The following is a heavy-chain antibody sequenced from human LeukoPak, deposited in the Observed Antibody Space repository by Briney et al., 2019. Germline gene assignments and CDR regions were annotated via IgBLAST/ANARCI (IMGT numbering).Heavy chain of an antibody. CDR1: GFTFSSYE. V-gene: IGHV3-48*03. Sequence: PGGSLRLSCAASGFTFSSYEMNWVRQAPGKGLEWVSCISSSGSTIYYADSVKGRFTISRDNAKNSLYLQMNGLRAEDTAVYYCAELGITMIGGVWGKGTTVTISS. CDR3: AELGITMIGGV. J-gene: IGHJ6*04. CDR2: ISSSGSTI. D-gene: IGHD3-10*02.